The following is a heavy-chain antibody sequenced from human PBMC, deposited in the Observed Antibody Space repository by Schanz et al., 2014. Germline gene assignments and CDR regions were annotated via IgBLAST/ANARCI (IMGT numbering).Heavy chain of an antibody. CDR3: ARDGVDAAAGGNY. Sequence: VQLLQSGGALVQPGGSLRLSCSASGFTFSTYAMSWARQTPGKGLEWVSAINGNGGITYYADPVKGRFTISRDNSKNTLYLQMKSLRPEDTAVYYCARDGVDAAAGGNYWGQGTLVTVSS. D-gene: IGHD6-13*01. CDR2: INGNGGIT. V-gene: IGHV3-23*01. CDR1: GFTFSTYA. J-gene: IGHJ4*02.